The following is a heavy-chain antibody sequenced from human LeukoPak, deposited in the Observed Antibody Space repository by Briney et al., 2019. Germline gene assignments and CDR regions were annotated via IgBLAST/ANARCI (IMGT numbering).Heavy chain of an antibody. V-gene: IGHV1-2*02. CDR3: ARNSAGDYFDY. Sequence: GASVKVSCKASGYTFTGYYMHWVRQAPAPGIEWMGWISLNSGGTNYAQKFQGRVTMTRDTSISTAFMEVGRLRSDDTAVYYCARNSAGDYFDYWGQGTLVTVPS. D-gene: IGHD1-1*01. CDR1: GYTFTGYY. J-gene: IGHJ4*02. CDR2: ISLNSGGT.